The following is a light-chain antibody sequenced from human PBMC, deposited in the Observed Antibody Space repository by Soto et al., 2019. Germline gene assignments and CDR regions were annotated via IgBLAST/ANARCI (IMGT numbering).Light chain of an antibody. CDR1: QSVSSNY. Sequence: TQSPGTLSLSPGERATLSCRASQSVSSNYLAWYQRKPGQAPRLLIYDASNRATGIPARFSGSGSGTDFTLTISSLEPEDFAVYYCQQRSNWPLTFGGGTKVDIK. CDR3: QQRSNWPLT. J-gene: IGKJ4*01. V-gene: IGKV3D-20*02. CDR2: DAS.